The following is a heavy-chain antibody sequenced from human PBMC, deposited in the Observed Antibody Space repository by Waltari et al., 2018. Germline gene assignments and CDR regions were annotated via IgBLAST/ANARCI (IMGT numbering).Heavy chain of an antibody. J-gene: IGHJ3*02. CDR1: KVMFSNYA. D-gene: IGHD6-13*01. CDR2: IIPVFDTA. Sequence: QVQLVQSGAEVKRPGVSVRVSCRTSKVMFSNYAFSWVRQAPGQGLEWMGRIIPVFDTANYAQKFRGRVMITADESTSTAYMELSSLRSEDTAVYYCARDSSSWYGAFDIWGQGTMVTVSS. CDR3: ARDSSSWYGAFDI. V-gene: IGHV1-69*15.